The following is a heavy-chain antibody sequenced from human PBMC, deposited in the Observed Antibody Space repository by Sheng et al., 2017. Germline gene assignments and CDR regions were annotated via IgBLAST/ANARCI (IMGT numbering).Heavy chain of an antibody. CDR2: ISFDGTNE. Sequence: QVQLVESGGGVVQPGRSLRLSCADSAFTFRSYAMHWVRQAPGKGLEWVAVISFDGTNEYYADSVKGRFTISRDNSKNTLYLQMNSLRAEDTAVYYCARGSYYVGDYWGQGTLLTVSS. CDR3: ARGSYYVGDY. CDR1: AFTFRSYA. J-gene: IGHJ4*02. D-gene: IGHD1-26*01. V-gene: IGHV3-30*04.